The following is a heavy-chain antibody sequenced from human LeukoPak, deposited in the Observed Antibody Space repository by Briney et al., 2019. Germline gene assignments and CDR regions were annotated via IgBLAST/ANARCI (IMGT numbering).Heavy chain of an antibody. Sequence: GGSLRLSCAASGFTFSSYSMNWVRQAPGKGLEWVSYISSSSSTIYYADSVKGRFTISRDNAKNSLYLQMNSLRAEDTAVYYCAVTAMVNYCYYYGMDVWGQGTTVTVSS. CDR1: GFTFSSYS. J-gene: IGHJ6*02. CDR2: ISSSSSTI. D-gene: IGHD5-18*01. V-gene: IGHV3-48*01. CDR3: AVTAMVNYCYYYGMDV.